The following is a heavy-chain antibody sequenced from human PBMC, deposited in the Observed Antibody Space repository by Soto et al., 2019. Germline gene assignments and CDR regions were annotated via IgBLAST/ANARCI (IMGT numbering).Heavy chain of an antibody. CDR1: GYTFTGYA. CDR2: INGDTGDT. V-gene: IGHV1-3*01. J-gene: IGHJ4*02. Sequence: ASVKVSCKASGYTFTGYAIHWVRQAPGQRLEWMGWINGDTGDTKYAQKFQGRVTITRDTSATTAYMELTSLGSEDTALYHCARGYGGSTSCQYYLDFWGQGTPVTVSS. D-gene: IGHD2-2*01. CDR3: ARGYGGSTSCQYYLDF.